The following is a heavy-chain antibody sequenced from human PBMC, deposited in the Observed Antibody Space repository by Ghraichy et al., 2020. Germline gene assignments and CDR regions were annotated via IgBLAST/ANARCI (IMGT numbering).Heavy chain of an antibody. CDR1: GFTFSSYW. V-gene: IGHV3-7*01. CDR3: ARGDITIFGVVISGY. CDR2: IKQDGSEK. D-gene: IGHD3-3*01. Sequence: GGSLRLSCAASGFTFSSYWMSWVRQAPGKGLEWVANIKQDGSEKYYVDSVKGRFTISRDNAKNSLYLQMNSLRAEDTAVYYCARGDITIFGVVISGYWGQGTLVTVSS. J-gene: IGHJ4*02.